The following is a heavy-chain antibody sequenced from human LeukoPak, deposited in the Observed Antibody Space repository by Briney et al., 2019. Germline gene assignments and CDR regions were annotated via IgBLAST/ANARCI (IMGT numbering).Heavy chain of an antibody. CDR2: INHRGST. D-gene: IGHD1-26*01. J-gene: IGHJ4*02. V-gene: IGHV4-34*01. Sequence: SETLSLTCAVYGESLSKYYWTWICQSPGKGLEWIGEINHRGSTNLNPSLKSRVTLSVDTSKYQFSLKLTSVTAADAAVYYCASSVGSTDYWGQGTLVTVSS. CDR1: GESLSKYY. CDR3: ASSVGSTDY.